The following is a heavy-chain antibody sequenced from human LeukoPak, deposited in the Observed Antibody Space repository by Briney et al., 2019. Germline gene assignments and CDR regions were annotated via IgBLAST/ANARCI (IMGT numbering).Heavy chain of an antibody. D-gene: IGHD5-18*01. CDR1: GFTVSSNY. CDR3: ANSGYSYEFDP. J-gene: IGHJ5*02. CDR2: ISGSGGST. Sequence: GGSLRLSCAASGFTVSSNYMGWVRQAPGKGLEWVSAISGSGGSTYYADSVKGRFTISRDNSKNTLYLQMNSLRAEDTAVYYCANSGYSYEFDPWGQGTLVTVSS. V-gene: IGHV3-23*01.